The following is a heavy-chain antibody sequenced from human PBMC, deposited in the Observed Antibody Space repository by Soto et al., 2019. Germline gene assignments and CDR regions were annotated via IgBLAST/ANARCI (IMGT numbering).Heavy chain of an antibody. D-gene: IGHD3-9*01. CDR2: IYWDDDK. Sequence: QITLKESGPPLVKPTQTLTLTCTFSGFSLSTSGVGVGWIRQPPRKALEWLALIYWDDDKRYSPSLKSRLTITKETSKNQGVLTMTNMAPVDTATYYSAHRPATSYDIGGGYNWFDPWGQGTLVTVSS. V-gene: IGHV2-5*02. CDR3: AHRPATSYDIGGGYNWFDP. CDR1: GFSLSTSGVG. J-gene: IGHJ5*02.